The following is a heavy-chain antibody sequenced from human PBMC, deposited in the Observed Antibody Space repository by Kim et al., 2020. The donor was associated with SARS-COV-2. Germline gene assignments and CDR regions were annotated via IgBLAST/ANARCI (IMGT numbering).Heavy chain of an antibody. CDR2: IYYSGST. Sequence: SETLSLTCTVSGGSISSGGYYWSWTRQHPVKGLEWIGYIYYSGSTYYNPSLKSRVTISVDTSKNQFSLKLSSVTAADTAVYYCASDGGNSAFNWFDPWG. CDR1: GGSISSGGYY. J-gene: IGHJ5*02. V-gene: IGHV4-31*03. CDR3: ASDGGNSAFNWFDP. D-gene: IGHD2-21*02.